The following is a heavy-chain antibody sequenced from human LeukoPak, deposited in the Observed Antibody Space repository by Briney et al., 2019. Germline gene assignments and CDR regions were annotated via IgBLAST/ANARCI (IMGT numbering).Heavy chain of an antibody. CDR1: GFTFSSYG. CDR2: ISYDGSNK. J-gene: IGHJ4*02. V-gene: IGHV3-30*18. D-gene: IGHD3-3*01. Sequence: GGSLRLSCAASGFTFSSYGMHWVRQAPGKGLEWVAVISYDGSNKYYADSVKGRFTISRDNSKNTLYLQMNSLRAEDTAVYYCAKSASGYYTSDAFDIWGQGTLVTVSS. CDR3: AKSASGYYTSDAFDI.